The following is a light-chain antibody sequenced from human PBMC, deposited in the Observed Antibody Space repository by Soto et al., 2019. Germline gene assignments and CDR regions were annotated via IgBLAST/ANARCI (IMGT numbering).Light chain of an antibody. CDR1: QSVSSY. Sequence: EIVLTQSPATLSLSPGERATLSCRASQSVSSYLAWYQQKPGQAPRLLIYDASNRPTGIPARFSGSGSGTDFTLTISSLEAENLAVYCCRQRRKGFGGGTKVDI. CDR3: RQRRKG. CDR2: DAS. V-gene: IGKV3-11*01. J-gene: IGKJ4*02.